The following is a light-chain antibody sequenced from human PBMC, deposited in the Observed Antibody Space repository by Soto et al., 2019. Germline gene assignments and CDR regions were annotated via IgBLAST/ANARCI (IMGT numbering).Light chain of an antibody. Sequence: QSALTQPASVSGSPGQSITISCTGTSSDVGGYNYVSWYQQHPGKAPKLMIYDVSNRPSGVSNRFSGSKSANTASLTISGVQAEEEADDYCSTYTASSTYVVFGGGTKLTVL. CDR2: DVS. J-gene: IGLJ2*01. CDR1: SSDVGGYNY. V-gene: IGLV2-14*01. CDR3: STYTASSTYVV.